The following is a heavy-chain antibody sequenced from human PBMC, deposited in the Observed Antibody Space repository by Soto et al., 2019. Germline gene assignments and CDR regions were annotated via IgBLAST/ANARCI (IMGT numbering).Heavy chain of an antibody. CDR1: GGSISSGDYY. CDR3: ARSIVGLPADPNLFAL. V-gene: IGHV4-30-4*01. Sequence: TLSLTCTVSGGSISSGDYYWSWIRQPPGKGLEWIGYIYYSGSTYYNPSLKSRVTISVDTSNNQFSLKLSSVTAADTAVYYCARSIVGLPADPNLFALRGRGTLVTVSS. J-gene: IGHJ5*02. CDR2: IYYSGST. D-gene: IGHD2-2*01.